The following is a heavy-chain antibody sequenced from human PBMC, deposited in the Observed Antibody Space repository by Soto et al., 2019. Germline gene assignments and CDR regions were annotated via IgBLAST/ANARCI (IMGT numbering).Heavy chain of an antibody. CDR1: GFTFNNYA. D-gene: IGHD3-10*01. CDR3: AKGGGGSGSLTPRFEV. CDR2: ISGGGDTT. J-gene: IGHJ4*02. V-gene: IGHV3-23*01. Sequence: GSLRLSCAASGFTFNNYAMTWVRQAPGKGLEWVSAISGGGDTTSYADSVKGRFTVSRDGSKNTLYLQMSSLRAEDTALYYCAKGGGGSGSLTPRFEVWARGAVVIVSS.